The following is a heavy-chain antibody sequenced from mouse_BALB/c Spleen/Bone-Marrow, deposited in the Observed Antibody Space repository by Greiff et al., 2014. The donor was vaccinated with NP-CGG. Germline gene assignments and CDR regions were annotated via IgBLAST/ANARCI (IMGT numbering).Heavy chain of an antibody. D-gene: IGHD2-12*01. CDR1: GFTFSSYG. CDR2: INSGGTNT. J-gene: IGHJ4*01. V-gene: IGHV5-6*01. Sequence: EVQLQESGGDLVYPGGSLKLSCAASGFTFSSYGMSWVRQTPDTKLAWVATINSGGTNTYYPDSMKVRFTISRDNAKNTQSLKMSCLRPEGTTTYYCAVQGISGDSSSMDYWGRGTSVTVSS. CDR3: AVQGISGDSSSMDY.